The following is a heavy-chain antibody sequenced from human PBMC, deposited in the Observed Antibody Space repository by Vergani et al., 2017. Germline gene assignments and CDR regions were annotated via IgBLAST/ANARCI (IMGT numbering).Heavy chain of an antibody. CDR2: IYYSGST. V-gene: IGHV4-39*01. D-gene: IGHD3-10*01. Sequence: QLQLQESGPGLVKPSETLSLTCPVSGGSISSSSYYWGWIRQPPGKGLEWIGSIYYSGSTYYNPSLKSRVTISVDTSTNQFSQKLSSVTAADTAVYYCARQWYYYGSGSYYPNWVDSGGQGTLVTVSS. CDR3: ARQWYYYGSGSYYPNWVDS. J-gene: IGHJ5*01. CDR1: GGSISSSSYY.